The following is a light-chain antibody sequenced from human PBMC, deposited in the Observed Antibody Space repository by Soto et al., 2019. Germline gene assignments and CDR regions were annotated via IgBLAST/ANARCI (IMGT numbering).Light chain of an antibody. V-gene: IGKV3-20*01. CDR3: RQYGTSLASA. Sequence: EIVLTQSPGTLSLSPGERATLSCRASQTVITNFVAWYQEKPGQAPRLLIYGASSRATGIPDRFSGSGSGTDFTLTISRLEPEYFAVYYCRQYGTSLASAIGGGTKVEIK. CDR1: QTVITNF. CDR2: GAS. J-gene: IGKJ4*01.